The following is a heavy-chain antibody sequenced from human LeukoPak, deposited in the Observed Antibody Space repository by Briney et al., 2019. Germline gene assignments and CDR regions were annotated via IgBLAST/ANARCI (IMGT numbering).Heavy chain of an antibody. D-gene: IGHD3-10*01. CDR3: AKGRGFGDFYYYYGMDV. J-gene: IGHJ6*02. V-gene: IGHV3-74*01. CDR2: INSDGSST. Sequence: SGGSLRLSCAASGFTFSSYWMHWVRQAPGKGLVWVSRINSDGSSTSYADSVKGRFTISRDNSKNTLHLQMNSLRAEDTAVYYCAKGRGFGDFYYYYGMDVWGQGTTVTVSS. CDR1: GFTFSSYW.